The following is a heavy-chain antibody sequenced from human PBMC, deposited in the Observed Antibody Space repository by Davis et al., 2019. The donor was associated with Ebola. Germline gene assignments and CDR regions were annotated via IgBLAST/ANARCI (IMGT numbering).Heavy chain of an antibody. J-gene: IGHJ4*02. CDR1: GYTFTSYG. V-gene: IGHV1-18*01. D-gene: IGHD2-15*01. CDR2: ISAYNGNT. CDR3: ARGYCSGGSCYSNDY. Sequence: ASVKVSCKASGYTFTSYGISWVRQAPGQGLEWMRWISAYNGNTNYAQKLQGRVTMTTDTSTSTAYMELRSLRSDDTAVYYCARGYCSGGSCYSNDYWGQGTLVTVSS.